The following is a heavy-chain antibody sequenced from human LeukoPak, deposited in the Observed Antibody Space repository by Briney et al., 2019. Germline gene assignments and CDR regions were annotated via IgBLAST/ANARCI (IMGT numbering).Heavy chain of an antibody. CDR1: GGSISSSSYY. Sequence: KPSETLSLTCTVSGGSISSSSYYWGWIRQPPGKGLEWIGSIYYSGSTYYNPSLKSRVTISVDTSKNQFSLKLSSVTAADTAVYYCARHLPTKMAPYYFDYWGQGTLVTVSS. D-gene: IGHD5-12*01. V-gene: IGHV4-39*01. CDR2: IYYSGST. CDR3: ARHLPTKMAPYYFDY. J-gene: IGHJ4*02.